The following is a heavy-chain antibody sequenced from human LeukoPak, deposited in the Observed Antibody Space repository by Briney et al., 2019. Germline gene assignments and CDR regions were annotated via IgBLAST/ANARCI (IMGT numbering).Heavy chain of an antibody. D-gene: IGHD1-26*01. CDR3: ARRGYHDYSGFDY. J-gene: IGHJ4*02. Sequence: GGSLRLSCAGSEFTFRSYSMHWVRQAPGKGLEWVSSISGSSDDIYYADSVKGRFTISRDNSKNSLYLQLKRLGAEDTALYYCARRGYHDYSGFDYWGQGTLVTVSS. CDR1: EFTFRSYS. CDR2: ISGSSDDI. V-gene: IGHV3-21*01.